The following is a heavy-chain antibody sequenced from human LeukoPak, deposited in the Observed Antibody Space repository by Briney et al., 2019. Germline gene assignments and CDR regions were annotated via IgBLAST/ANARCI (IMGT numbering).Heavy chain of an antibody. Sequence: GGSLRLSCAASGLTFSNYWMQWVRQAPGKGLVWVSRINNYGSITTYADSVKGRFTISRDNAKNTLYLQMNSLRAEDTAVYYCVSLTSQYDYWGLGTLVTVSS. CDR1: GLTFSNYW. D-gene: IGHD3-10*01. CDR2: INNYGSIT. CDR3: VSLTSQYDY. J-gene: IGHJ4*02. V-gene: IGHV3-74*03.